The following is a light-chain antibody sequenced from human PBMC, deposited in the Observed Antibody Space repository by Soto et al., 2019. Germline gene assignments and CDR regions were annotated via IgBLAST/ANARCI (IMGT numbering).Light chain of an antibody. V-gene: IGKV1-39*01. CDR1: QSISTY. CDR3: QQSYMDPIT. J-gene: IGKJ5*01. Sequence: DIQMTQSPSTLSGSVGDRVTITCGASQSISTYLNWYQKKPGKAPNLLIYDASRLQSGVPSRFSGSGGGTDFTLSISSVQPEDFATYFCQQSYMDPITFGQGTRLEIK. CDR2: DAS.